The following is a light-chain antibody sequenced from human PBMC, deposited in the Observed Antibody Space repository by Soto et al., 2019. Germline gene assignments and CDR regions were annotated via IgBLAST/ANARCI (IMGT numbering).Light chain of an antibody. CDR3: MQGLQTWT. V-gene: IGKV2-28*01. Sequence: DIVMTQSPLSLPVTPGEPASISWRSSQSLLHSNGYNYLDWYVQKPGQSPQLLIYLGSNRSSGVPDRFSGSGSGTDFTLKISRVEAEDVGVYYCMQGLQTWTFGQGTKVDI. J-gene: IGKJ1*01. CDR2: LGS. CDR1: QSLLHSNGYNY.